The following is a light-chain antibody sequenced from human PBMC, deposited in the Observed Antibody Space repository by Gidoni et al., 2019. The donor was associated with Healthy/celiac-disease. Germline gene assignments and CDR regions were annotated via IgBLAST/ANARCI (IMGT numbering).Light chain of an antibody. V-gene: IGLV1-47*01. J-gene: IGLJ2*01. CDR1: SSNIGSNY. Sequence: QSVLTQPPSASGTPGQGVTISCSGSSSNIGSNYVYWYQQVPGTPPKLLIYRNNQRPSGVPDRFSGSKSGTSASLAISGLRSEDEADYYCAAWDDSLSGRVFGGGTKLTVL. CDR3: AAWDDSLSGRV. CDR2: RNN.